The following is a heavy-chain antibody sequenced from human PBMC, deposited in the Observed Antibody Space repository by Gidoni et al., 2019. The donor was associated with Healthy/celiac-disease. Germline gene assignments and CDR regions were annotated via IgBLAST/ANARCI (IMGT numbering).Heavy chain of an antibody. V-gene: IGHV4-4*07. Sequence: QVQLQASGPGLVKPSETLSLTCTVSGGSISSYYWSWIRQPAGKGLEWIGRIYTSGSTNSNPSLKSRVTMSVDTSKNQFSLKLSSVTAADTAVYYCASSIVVVVAADWGFDYWGQGTLVTVSS. CDR1: GGSISSYY. CDR2: IYTSGST. D-gene: IGHD2-15*01. J-gene: IGHJ4*02. CDR3: ASSIVVVVAADWGFDY.